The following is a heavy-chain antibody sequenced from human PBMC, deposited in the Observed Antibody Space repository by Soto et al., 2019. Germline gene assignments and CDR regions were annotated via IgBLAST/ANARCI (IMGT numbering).Heavy chain of an antibody. V-gene: IGHV3-23*05. D-gene: IGHD2-21*02. CDR3: TKDVTGDIGADF. Sequence: GGSLRLSCAASGFAFSNCAMSWVRQAPGKGLEWVSTIKTSGDTTFYADPVKGRFTTSRDDSKDTLYLQVNSLRAEDTATYYCTKDVTGDIGADFWGQGTPVTVSS. J-gene: IGHJ4*02. CDR2: IKTSGDTT. CDR1: GFAFSNCA.